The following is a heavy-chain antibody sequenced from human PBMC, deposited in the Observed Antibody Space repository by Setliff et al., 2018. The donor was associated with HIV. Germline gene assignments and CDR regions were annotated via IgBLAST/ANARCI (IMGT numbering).Heavy chain of an antibody. CDR1: GDSSSSYY. V-gene: IGHV4-4*07. D-gene: IGHD2-21*01. Sequence: SETLSLTCTVSGDSSSSYYCNWIRQPAGKGLEWIGHMYISGSTNYNPSLKSRVTISVDTSKNQFSLKLSSVTAADTAVYYCARDLRVRYYYYYMDVWGKGTTVTVSS. J-gene: IGHJ6*03. CDR3: ARDLRVRYYYYYMDV. CDR2: MYISGST.